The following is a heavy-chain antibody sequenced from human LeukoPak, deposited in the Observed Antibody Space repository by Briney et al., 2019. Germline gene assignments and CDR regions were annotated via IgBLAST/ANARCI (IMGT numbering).Heavy chain of an antibody. CDR2: INADGSTA. CDR3: ARVRGIVVVTAAFDI. V-gene: IGHV3-74*01. Sequence: PGGSLRLSCAASGFTFGNSWVHWVRHAPGKGLVWVSLINADGSTATYADSVKGRFTISRDNARNTLSLQMNSLRAEDTAVYYCARVRGIVVVTAAFDIWGQGTMVTVSS. D-gene: IGHD2-21*02. CDR1: GFTFGNSW. J-gene: IGHJ3*02.